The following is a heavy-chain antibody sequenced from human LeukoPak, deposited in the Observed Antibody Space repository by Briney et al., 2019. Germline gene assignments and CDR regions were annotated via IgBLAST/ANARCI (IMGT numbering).Heavy chain of an antibody. CDR3: ARGGPYCTNGVCYLDY. CDR2: IYYSGST. V-gene: IGHV4-59*12. J-gene: IGHJ4*02. CDR1: GGSISSYY. Sequence: SETLSLTCTVSGGSISSYYWSWIRQPPGKGLEWTGYIYYSGSTNYNPSLKSRVTTSVDTSKNQFSLKLSSVTAADTAVYYCARGGPYCTNGVCYLDYWGQGTLVTVSS. D-gene: IGHD2-8*01.